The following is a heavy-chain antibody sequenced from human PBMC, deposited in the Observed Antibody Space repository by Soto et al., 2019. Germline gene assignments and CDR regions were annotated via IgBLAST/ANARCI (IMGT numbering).Heavy chain of an antibody. CDR2: INSDGTTT. J-gene: IGHJ6*02. V-gene: IGHV3-74*01. CDR3: ARDVSYSMDV. Sequence: GGSLRLSCEVSGFTFSSHWMHWVRQAPGKGLVWVSYINSDGTTTTHADSVKGRFTISRDNAKNTLYLQMNSLRAEDTAVYYCARDVSYSMDVWGQGTTVTAP. CDR1: GFTFSSHW.